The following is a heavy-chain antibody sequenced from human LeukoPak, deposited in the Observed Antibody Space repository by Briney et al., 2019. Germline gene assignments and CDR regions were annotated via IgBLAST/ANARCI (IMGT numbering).Heavy chain of an antibody. D-gene: IGHD6-19*01. Sequence: PGGSLSLSCEPPGFGLSSYAITWVRKPQGKGLDWVSSFDAVGGDKYHSDSVKGRFTISRDNSMNTLYLQMNSLRADDTAVYYCGRPTKYWLVRGNGVDVWGQGTTVTVSS. CDR1: GFGLSSYA. V-gene: IGHV3-23*01. CDR3: GRPTKYWLVRGNGVDV. J-gene: IGHJ6*02. CDR2: FDAVGGDK.